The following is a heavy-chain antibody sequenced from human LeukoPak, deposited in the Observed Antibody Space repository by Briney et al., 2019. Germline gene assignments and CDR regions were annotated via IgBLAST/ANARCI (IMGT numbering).Heavy chain of an antibody. CDR3: ATLVVGLGYYYYGMDV. Sequence: ASVKVSCKVSGYTLTELSMHWVRQAPGKGLEWMGGSDPEDGETIYAQKFQGRVTMTEDTSTDTAYMELSSLRSEDTAVYHCATLVVGLGYYYYGMDVWGQGTTVTVSS. CDR2: SDPEDGET. V-gene: IGHV1-24*01. CDR1: GYTLTELS. D-gene: IGHD2-15*01. J-gene: IGHJ6*02.